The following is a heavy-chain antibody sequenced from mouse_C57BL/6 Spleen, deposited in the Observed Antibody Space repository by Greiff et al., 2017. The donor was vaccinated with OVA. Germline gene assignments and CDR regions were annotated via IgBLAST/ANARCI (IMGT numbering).Heavy chain of an antibody. CDR1: GYTFTSYW. CDR3: ARRRETAQATYGAMDY. V-gene: IGHV1-53*01. D-gene: IGHD3-2*02. Sequence: QVQLQQSGTELVKPGASVKLSCKASGYTFTSYWMHWVKQRPGQGLEWIGNINPSNGGTNYNEKFKSKATLTVDKSSSTAYMQLSSLTSEDSAVYYCARRRETAQATYGAMDYWGQGTSVTVSS. J-gene: IGHJ4*01. CDR2: INPSNGGT.